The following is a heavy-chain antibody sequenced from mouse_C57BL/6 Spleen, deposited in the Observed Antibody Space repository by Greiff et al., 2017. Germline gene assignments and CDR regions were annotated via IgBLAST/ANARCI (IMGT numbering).Heavy chain of an antibody. CDR3: TTRGYYGSSYVFAY. D-gene: IGHD1-1*01. CDR2: IDPENGDT. V-gene: IGHV14-4*01. J-gene: IGHJ3*01. CDR1: GFNIKDDY. Sequence: VQLQQSGAELVRPGASVKLSCTASGFNIKDDYMHWVKQRPEQGLEWIGWIDPENGDTEYASKFQGKATITADTSSNTAYLQLSSLTSEDTAVYYCTTRGYYGSSYVFAYWGQGTLVTVSA.